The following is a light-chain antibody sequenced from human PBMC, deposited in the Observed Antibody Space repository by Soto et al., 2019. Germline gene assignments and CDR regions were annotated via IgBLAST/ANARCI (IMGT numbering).Light chain of an antibody. CDR3: QQRYNWPRIT. CDR2: EVS. V-gene: IGKV2D-29*02. Sequence: IVMTQTPLSLSVTPGQPASMSCKSSQSLIHTDGKSYVYWYLQRPGRSPQVLMYEVSNRFSGVPDRFSGSGSGTDFTLKISRVEAEDVGVYYCQQRYNWPRITFGQGTRLDIK. CDR1: QSLIHTDGKSY. J-gene: IGKJ5*01.